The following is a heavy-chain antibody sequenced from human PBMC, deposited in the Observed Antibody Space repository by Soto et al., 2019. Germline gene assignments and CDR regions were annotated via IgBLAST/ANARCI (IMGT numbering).Heavy chain of an antibody. V-gene: IGHV3-30*18. CDR2: ISYDGSNK. Sequence: ESGGGVVQPGRSLRLSCAASGFTFSSYGMHWVRQAPGKGLEWVAVISYDGSNKYYADSVKGRFTISRDNSKNTLYLQMNSLRAEDTAVYYCAKTLRYCDWLTRVAFDIWGQGTMVTVSS. D-gene: IGHD3-9*01. CDR1: GFTFSSYG. CDR3: AKTLRYCDWLTRVAFDI. J-gene: IGHJ3*02.